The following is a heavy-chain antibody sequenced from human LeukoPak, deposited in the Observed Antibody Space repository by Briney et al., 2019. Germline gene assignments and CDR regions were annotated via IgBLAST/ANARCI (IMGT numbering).Heavy chain of an antibody. D-gene: IGHD1-20*01. CDR3: ARGRLNGNVDF. CDR2: MHPNSGDT. V-gene: IGHV1-8*01. J-gene: IGHJ4*02. CDR1: GYTFTGYD. Sequence: ASVKVSCKTSGYTFTGYDINWVRQAAGQGFEWMGWMHPNSGDTGYAHNLQGRISITRDSSTATVFMELSSLRSEDTAMYYCARGRLNGNVDFWGQGTLVTVSS.